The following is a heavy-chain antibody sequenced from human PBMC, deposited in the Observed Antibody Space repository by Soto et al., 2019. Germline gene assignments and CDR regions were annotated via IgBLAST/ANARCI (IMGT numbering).Heavy chain of an antibody. CDR2: IIPIFGTA. Sequence: ASVKVSCKASGGTFSSYAISWVRQAPGQGLELMGGIIPIFGTANYAQKFQGRVTITADESTSTAYMELSSLRSEDTAVYYCARGRTYYYGSSGYYLDWFDPWGQGTLV. D-gene: IGHD3-22*01. J-gene: IGHJ5*02. CDR1: GGTFSSYA. V-gene: IGHV1-69*13. CDR3: ARGRTYYYGSSGYYLDWFDP.